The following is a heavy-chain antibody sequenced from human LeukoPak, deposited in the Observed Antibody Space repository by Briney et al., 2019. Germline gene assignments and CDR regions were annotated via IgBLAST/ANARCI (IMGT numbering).Heavy chain of an antibody. CDR3: AKGAGQWWAFDY. CDR2: ISYDGTSK. CDR1: GFTFSSYG. J-gene: IGHJ4*02. Sequence: GRSLRLSCAASGFTFSSYGMHWVRQAPGKGLEWVAFISYDGTSKNYADSVKGRFTIPRDNLKNTQYLQMNSLRAEDTAVYHCAKGAGQWWAFDYWGQGTLVIVSS. V-gene: IGHV3-30*18. D-gene: IGHD2-15*01.